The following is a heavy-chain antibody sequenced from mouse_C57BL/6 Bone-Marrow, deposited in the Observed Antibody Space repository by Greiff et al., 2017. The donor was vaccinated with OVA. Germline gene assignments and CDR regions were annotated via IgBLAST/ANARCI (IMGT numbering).Heavy chain of an antibody. Sequence: VQLQESGPELVKPGASVKISCKASGYAFSSSWMNWVKQRPGQGLEWIGRIYPGDGDTNYNGKFKGKATLTADKSSSTAYMQLSSLTSEDSAVYFCARSWGGSYWYFDVWGTGTTVTVSS. CDR2: IYPGDGDT. V-gene: IGHV1-82*01. D-gene: IGHD4-1*01. J-gene: IGHJ1*03. CDR3: ARSWGGSYWYFDV. CDR1: GYAFSSSW.